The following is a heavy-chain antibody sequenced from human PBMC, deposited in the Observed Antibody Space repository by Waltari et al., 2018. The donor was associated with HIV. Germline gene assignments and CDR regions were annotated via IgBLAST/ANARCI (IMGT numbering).Heavy chain of an antibody. Sequence: QVQLQESGPGLVKPSETLSLTCTVSGGSISSYYWSWIRQPPGKGLEWIGYIYNSGSTPYNPPLKSRVTMSVDTSKNQFSLKLSSVTAADTAVYYCARDKRDGGNHRAYFDYWGQGSLVTVSS. CDR3: ARDKRDGGNHRAYFDY. V-gene: IGHV4-59*01. D-gene: IGHD2-15*01. CDR1: GGSISSYY. CDR2: IYNSGST. J-gene: IGHJ4*02.